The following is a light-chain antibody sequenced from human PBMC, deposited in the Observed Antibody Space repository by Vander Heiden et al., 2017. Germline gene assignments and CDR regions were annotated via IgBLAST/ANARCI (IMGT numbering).Light chain of an antibody. J-gene: IGLJ2*01. V-gene: IGLV1-47*01. CDR3: AVWDDTLSGVV. Sequence: QSVVTQSPSASRTPVQRVVISCSGSSFNIGTNHVYWYQQFPGTAPKLLIYRNNQRPSGVPDRFSGSKSGTSASLAISGLRSDDEADYFCAVWDDTLSGVVFGGGTKLTVL. CDR2: RNN. CDR1: SFNIGTNH.